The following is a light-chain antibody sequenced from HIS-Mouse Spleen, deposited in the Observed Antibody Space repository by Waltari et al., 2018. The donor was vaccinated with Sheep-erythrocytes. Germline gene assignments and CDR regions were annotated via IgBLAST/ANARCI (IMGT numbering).Light chain of an antibody. J-gene: IGKJ2*01. CDR2: DAA. V-gene: IGKV3-11*01. CDR1: QSVSSY. CDR3: QQRSNWYT. Sequence: EIVLTHSQATLSLSPGERATLSCRASQSVSSYLAWYQQKPGQAPRLLIDDAANRATGIPARFSGSGSGTDFTLTISSLEPEDVAVYYCQQRSNWYTFGQGTKLEIK.